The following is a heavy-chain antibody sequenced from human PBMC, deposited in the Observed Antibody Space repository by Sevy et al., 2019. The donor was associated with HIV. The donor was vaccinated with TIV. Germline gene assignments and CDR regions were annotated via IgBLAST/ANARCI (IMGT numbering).Heavy chain of an antibody. J-gene: IGHJ3*01. D-gene: IGHD3-22*01. Sequence: GVSLRLSCAASGFTFNTHAMNWVRQAPGKGLEWVSVISATGSSTYYADSVKGRFTISRDNSKNTLYLQMNSLTAEDTAVYYCAKALNPALESMIEVIFRTLKGFDVWGQRTMVTVSS. V-gene: IGHV3-23*01. CDR1: GFTFNTHA. CDR3: AKALNPALESMIEVIFRTLKGFDV. CDR2: ISATGSST.